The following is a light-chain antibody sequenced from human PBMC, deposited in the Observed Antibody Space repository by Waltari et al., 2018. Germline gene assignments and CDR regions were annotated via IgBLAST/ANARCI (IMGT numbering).Light chain of an antibody. Sequence: SYELTQPPSVSVSPGQTARITCSGDALAKKSASWHQQKPGQAPVVVIFKDNERPSGIPERFSGSTSGTKVTLTISGVQAEDEADYYCQSADSSGTYWVFGGGTQLTVL. CDR3: QSADSSGTYWV. CDR1: ALAKKS. V-gene: IGLV3-25*03. J-gene: IGLJ3*02. CDR2: KDN.